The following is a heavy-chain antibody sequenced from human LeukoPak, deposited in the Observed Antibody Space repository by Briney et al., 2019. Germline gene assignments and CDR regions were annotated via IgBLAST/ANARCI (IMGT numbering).Heavy chain of an antibody. D-gene: IGHD2-15*01. CDR3: ARGRVVAIRGNYYYYGMDV. J-gene: IGHJ6*02. CDR2: VFYSGNT. V-gene: IGHV4-39*01. Sequence: PSETLSLTCTVSGDSIFRSSYYWGWIRQSPGKGLEWIGSVFYSGNTYYNPSLKSRVTISVDTSKNQFSLKLSSVTAADTAVYYCARGRVVAIRGNYYYYGMDVWGQGTTVTVSS. CDR1: GDSIFRSSYY.